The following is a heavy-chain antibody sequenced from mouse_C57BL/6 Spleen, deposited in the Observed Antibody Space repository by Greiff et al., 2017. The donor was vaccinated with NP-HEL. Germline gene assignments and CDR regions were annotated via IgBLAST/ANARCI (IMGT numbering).Heavy chain of an antibody. CDR3: ARKLPYYFDY. V-gene: IGHV1-50*01. CDR1: GCTFTSYW. Sequence: VQLQQPGAELVKPGASVKLSCKASGCTFTSYWMQWVKQRPGQGLEWIGEIDPSDSYTNYNQKFKGKATLTVDTSSSTAYMQLSSLTSEDSAVYYCARKLPYYFDYWGQGTTLTVSS. CDR2: IDPSDSYT. J-gene: IGHJ2*01. D-gene: IGHD1-1*01.